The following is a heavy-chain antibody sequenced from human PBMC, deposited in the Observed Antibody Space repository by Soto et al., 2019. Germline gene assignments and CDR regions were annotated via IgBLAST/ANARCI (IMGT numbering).Heavy chain of an antibody. CDR2: ISGSGGST. V-gene: IGHV3-23*01. D-gene: IGHD6-19*01. CDR3: AKGGGSGWPHYYYYMDV. J-gene: IGHJ6*03. Sequence: GGSLRLSCAASGFTFSSYAMSWVRQAPGKGLEWVSAISGSGGSTYYADSVKGRFTISRDNSKNTLYLQMNSLRAEDTAVYYCAKGGGSGWPHYYYYMDVWGKGTTVTVSS. CDR1: GFTFSSYA.